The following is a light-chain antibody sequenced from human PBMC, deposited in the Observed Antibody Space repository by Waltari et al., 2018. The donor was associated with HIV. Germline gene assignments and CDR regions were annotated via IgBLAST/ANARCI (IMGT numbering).Light chain of an antibody. CDR1: RLGQKY. CDR3: QTWDSNTAV. J-gene: IGLJ1*01. Sequence: SYDLTQPPSVSVSPGQTASISCFGHRLGQKYTCWYQQKPGQPPVVIIYKDTKRPSGIPWRFSGSNAGSTATLTITGTQAVDEADYYCQTWDSNTAVFGTGTKVTV. V-gene: IGLV3-1*01. CDR2: KDT.